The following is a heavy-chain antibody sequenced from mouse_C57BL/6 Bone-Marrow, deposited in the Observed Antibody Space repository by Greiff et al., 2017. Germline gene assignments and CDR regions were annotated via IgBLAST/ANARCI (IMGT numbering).Heavy chain of an antibody. CDR1: GYTFTSYG. D-gene: IGHD2-3*01. CDR2: IYPRSGNT. Sequence: LVESGAELARPGASVKLSCKASGYTFTSYGISWVKQRTGQGLEWIGEIYPRSGNTYYNEKFKGKATLTADKSSSTAYMELRSLTSEDSAVYFCARSPIYDGYRGAMDYWGQGTSVTVSS. CDR3: ARSPIYDGYRGAMDY. J-gene: IGHJ4*01. V-gene: IGHV1-81*01.